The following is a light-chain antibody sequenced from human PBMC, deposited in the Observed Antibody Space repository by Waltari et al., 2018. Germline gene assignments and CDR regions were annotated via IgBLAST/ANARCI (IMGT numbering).Light chain of an antibody. Sequence: EIVMTQSPAIMSVSPGERVALSCRASQRVSNYLVWYQQVPGQAPRLLIYGAHTRATGVPDRFSGSGSGTDFTLTVSSLQSEDFGVYYCQQYIDWPQYTFGQGTKLEIK. CDR3: QQYIDWPQYT. J-gene: IGKJ2*01. CDR2: GAH. V-gene: IGKV3-15*01. CDR1: QRVSNY.